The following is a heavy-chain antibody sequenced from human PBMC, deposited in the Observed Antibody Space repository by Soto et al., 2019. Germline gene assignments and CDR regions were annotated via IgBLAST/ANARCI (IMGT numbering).Heavy chain of an antibody. CDR2: IYSGGST. J-gene: IGHJ5*02. D-gene: IGHD3-3*01. CDR1: GFTVSSNY. Sequence: GGSLRLSCAASGFTVSSNYMSWVRQAPGKGLEWVSVIYSGGSTYYADSVKGRFTISRDNSKNTLYLQMNSLRAEDTAVYYCARDRITIFGVASNWFDPWGQETLVTVSS. V-gene: IGHV3-66*01. CDR3: ARDRITIFGVASNWFDP.